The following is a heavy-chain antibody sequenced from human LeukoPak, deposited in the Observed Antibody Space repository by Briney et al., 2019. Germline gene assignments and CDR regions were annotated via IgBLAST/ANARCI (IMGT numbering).Heavy chain of an antibody. V-gene: IGHV3-33*01. J-gene: IGHJ4*02. CDR3: ARSDGSSWSVRPFDY. Sequence: GGSLRPSCAASGFTFSNYGMHWVRQAPGKGLEWVAVIWNDESNKYYADSVKGRFTISRDNSKNTLYLQMNSLRAEDTAVYYCARSDGSSWSVRPFDYWGQGILVTVSS. CDR2: IWNDESNK. CDR1: GFTFSNYG. D-gene: IGHD6-13*01.